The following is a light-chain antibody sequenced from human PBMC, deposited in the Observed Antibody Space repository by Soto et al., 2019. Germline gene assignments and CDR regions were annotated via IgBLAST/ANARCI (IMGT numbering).Light chain of an antibody. CDR1: SSNIGAGYD. J-gene: IGLJ2*01. Sequence: QSVLTQPPSVSGAPGQRVTISCTGSSSNIGAGYDVHWYQQLPGIAPKLLIYRNNNRPSGVPDRFSGSKSGNSASLAITGLQAEDEDDYSCQSYDSSLSGYVVFGGRTKLTVL. V-gene: IGLV1-40*01. CDR3: QSYDSSLSGYVV. CDR2: RNN.